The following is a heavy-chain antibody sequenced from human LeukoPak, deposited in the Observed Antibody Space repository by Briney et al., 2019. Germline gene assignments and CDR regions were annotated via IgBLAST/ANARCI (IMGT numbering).Heavy chain of an antibody. V-gene: IGHV1-69*06. CDR1: GGTFSSYA. CDR2: IIPIFGTA. CDR3: AREADSSSFGWFDP. D-gene: IGHD6-6*01. Sequence: SVKVSCKASGGTFSSYAISWVRQAPGQGLEWMGGIIPIFGTANYAQKFQGRVTITADKSTSTVYMELSSLRSEDTAVYYCAREADSSSFGWFDPWGQGTLVTVSS. J-gene: IGHJ5*02.